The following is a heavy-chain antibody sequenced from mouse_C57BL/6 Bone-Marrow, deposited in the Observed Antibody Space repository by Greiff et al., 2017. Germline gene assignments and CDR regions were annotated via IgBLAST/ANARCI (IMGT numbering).Heavy chain of an antibody. Sequence: EVQLQQSGPGLVKPSQSLSLTCSVTGYSITSGYYWNWIRQFPGNKLEWMGYISYDGSNNSNPSLKNRISITRDTYTNQFFLKLNSVTTEDTATDYCARVDYCGSSYAWYFDVWGTGTTVTVSS. J-gene: IGHJ1*03. D-gene: IGHD1-1*01. CDR3: ARVDYCGSSYAWYFDV. CDR2: ISYDGSN. V-gene: IGHV3-6*01. CDR1: GYSITSGYY.